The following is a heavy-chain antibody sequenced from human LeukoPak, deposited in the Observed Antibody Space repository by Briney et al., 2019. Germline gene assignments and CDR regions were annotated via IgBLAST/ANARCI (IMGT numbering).Heavy chain of an antibody. CDR1: GYTFTGYD. V-gene: IGHV1-8*03. CDR3: ARGPYNWNPAYYYYYYYYMDV. J-gene: IGHJ6*03. CDR2: INPNSGNT. Sequence: ASVKVSCKASGYTFTGYDMNWVRQAPGQGLEWMGWINPNSGNTVYAQKFQGRVTITRNTSISIAYMELSSLRSEDTAVYYCARGPYNWNPAYYYYYYYYMDVWGKGTTVTVSS. D-gene: IGHD1-20*01.